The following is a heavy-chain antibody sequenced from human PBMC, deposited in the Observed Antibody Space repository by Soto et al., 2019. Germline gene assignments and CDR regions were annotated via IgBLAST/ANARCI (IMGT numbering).Heavy chain of an antibody. D-gene: IGHD3-22*01. V-gene: IGHV1-69*01. CDR1: GGTFSSYA. CDR3: ARGPYDSSGYYSTQYFQH. Sequence: QVQLVQSGAEVKKPGSSVKVSCKASGGTFSSYAISWVRQAPGQGLEWMGGIIPIFGTANYAQKFQGRVTITADESTSTAYMELSSLRSEDTAVYYCARGPYDSSGYYSTQYFQHWGQGTLVTVSS. J-gene: IGHJ1*01. CDR2: IIPIFGTA.